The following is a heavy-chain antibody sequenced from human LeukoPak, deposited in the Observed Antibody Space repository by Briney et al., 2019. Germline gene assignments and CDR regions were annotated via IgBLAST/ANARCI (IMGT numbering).Heavy chain of an antibody. V-gene: IGHV1-2*02. D-gene: IGHD2-21*01. CDR2: INPNSGGT. Sequence: GASVKVSCKASGYTFTGYYMHWVRQAPGQGLEWMGLINPNSGGTNYAQKFQGRVTMTRDTSISTAYMELSRLRSDDTAVYYCARGIVVVIAIISMDVWGKGTTVTVSS. CDR3: ARGIVVVIAIISMDV. CDR1: GYTFTGYY. J-gene: IGHJ6*03.